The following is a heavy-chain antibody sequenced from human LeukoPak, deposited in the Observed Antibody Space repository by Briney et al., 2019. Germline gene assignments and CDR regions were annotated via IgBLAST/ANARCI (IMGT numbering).Heavy chain of an antibody. CDR1: GGSISSSSYY. Sequence: SETLSLTCTVSGGSISSSSYYWGWIRQPPGKGLEWIGSIYYSGSTYYNPSLKSRVTISVDTSKNQFSLKLSSVTAADTAVYYCARVSPLSSSLPFDYWGQGTLVTVSS. V-gene: IGHV4-39*07. CDR2: IYYSGST. D-gene: IGHD6-6*01. J-gene: IGHJ4*02. CDR3: ARVSPLSSSLPFDY.